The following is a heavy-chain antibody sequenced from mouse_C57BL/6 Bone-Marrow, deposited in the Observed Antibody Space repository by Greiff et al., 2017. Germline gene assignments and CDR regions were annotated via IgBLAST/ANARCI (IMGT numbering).Heavy chain of an antibody. CDR1: GYTFTSYW. CDR2: IYPGSGST. CDR3: ASRGKPYYYAMDY. J-gene: IGHJ4*01. V-gene: IGHV1-55*01. Sequence: QVQLQQPGAELVKPGASVKMSCKASGYTFTSYWITWVKQRPGQGLEWIGDIYPGSGSTNYNEKFKSKATLTVDTSSSTAYMQLSSLTSEDSAVYYCASRGKPYYYAMDYWGQGTSVTGCS.